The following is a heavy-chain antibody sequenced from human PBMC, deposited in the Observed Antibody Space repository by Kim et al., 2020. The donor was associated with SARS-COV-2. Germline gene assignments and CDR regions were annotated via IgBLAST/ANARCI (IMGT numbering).Heavy chain of an antibody. CDR1: GYTFTSYA. CDR3: ARGPLHYDILTGYSPGGMDV. CDR2: INAGNGNT. V-gene: IGHV1-3*01. D-gene: IGHD3-9*01. Sequence: ASVKVSCKASGYTFTSYAMHWVRQAPGQRLEWMGWINAGNGNTKYSQKFQGRVTITRDTSASTAYMELSSLRSEDTAVYYCARGPLHYDILTGYSPGGMDVWGQGTTVTVSS. J-gene: IGHJ6*02.